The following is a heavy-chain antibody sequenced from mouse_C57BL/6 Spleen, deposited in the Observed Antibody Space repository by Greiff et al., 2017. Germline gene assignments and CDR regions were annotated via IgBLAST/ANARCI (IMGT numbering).Heavy chain of an antibody. D-gene: IGHD2-3*01. Sequence: VQLKESGAELVRPGTSVKMSCKASGYTFTNYWIGWAKQRPGHGLEWIGDIYPGGGYTNYNEKFKGKATLTADKSSSTAYMQLSSLTSEDSAIYYCARLLDGYYYFGCWGQGTTLTVSS. CDR1: GYTFTNYW. CDR2: IYPGGGYT. V-gene: IGHV1-63*01. CDR3: ARLLDGYYYFGC. J-gene: IGHJ2*01.